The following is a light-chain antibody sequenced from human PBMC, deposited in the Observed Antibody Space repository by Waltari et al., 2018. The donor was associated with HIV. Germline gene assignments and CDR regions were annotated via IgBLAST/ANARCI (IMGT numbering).Light chain of an antibody. Sequence: NFMLAQPHSVSESPGKTITISCTRTSGSIASNYVPWYQRRPGSPPATVIYEDNRRPSGVPDRFSGSIDSSSNSASLTISGLKTEDEADYYCQSYDRNSQVFGGGTKLTVL. CDR3: QSYDRNSQV. CDR2: EDN. J-gene: IGLJ3*02. V-gene: IGLV6-57*01. CDR1: SGSIASNY.